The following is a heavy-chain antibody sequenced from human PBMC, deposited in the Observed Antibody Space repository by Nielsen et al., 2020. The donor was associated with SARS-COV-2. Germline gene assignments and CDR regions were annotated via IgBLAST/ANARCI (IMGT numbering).Heavy chain of an antibody. D-gene: IGHD3-22*01. CDR2: LSSSGSTI. CDR1: GGSIRSYY. V-gene: IGHV3-48*03. Sequence: LSLTCTVSGGSIRSYYWSWVRQAPGQGLAWVSYLSSSGSTIYYADSVKGRFTISRDNAKNSLYLQMNSLRAEDTAVYYCARSPWSTYYYDSSGYCGAFDILCLGTMVTVSS. CDR3: ARSPWSTYYYDSSGYCGAFDI. J-gene: IGHJ3*02.